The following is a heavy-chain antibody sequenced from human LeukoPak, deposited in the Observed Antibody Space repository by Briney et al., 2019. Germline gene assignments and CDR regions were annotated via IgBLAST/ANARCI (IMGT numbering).Heavy chain of an antibody. CDR3: ARAAKFEFYFDS. Sequence: SGESLRLSCAASGFTFSDYYMTWIRQAPGKGLEWVSYIGGSATTIYYADSVKGRFTISRDNAKNSLYLQLNSLRAEDTAVYYCARAAKFEFYFDSWGQGTLVTVSS. J-gene: IGHJ4*02. D-gene: IGHD3-10*01. CDR1: GFTFSDYY. CDR2: IGGSATTI. V-gene: IGHV3-11*04.